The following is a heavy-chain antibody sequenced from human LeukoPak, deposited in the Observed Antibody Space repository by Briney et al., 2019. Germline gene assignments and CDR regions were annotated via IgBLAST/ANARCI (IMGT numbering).Heavy chain of an antibody. D-gene: IGHD2-2*01. CDR1: GYTFTGYY. CDR3: ARVRSNMIVVVPAAIDYLFDI. J-gene: IGHJ3*02. Sequence: GASVKVSCKASGYTFTGYYMHWVRQAPGQGLEWMGWINPNSGGTNYAQKFQGRVTMTRDTSISTAYMELSRLRSDDTAVYYCARVRSNMIVVVPAAIDYLFDIWGQGTMVTVSS. V-gene: IGHV1-2*02. CDR2: INPNSGGT.